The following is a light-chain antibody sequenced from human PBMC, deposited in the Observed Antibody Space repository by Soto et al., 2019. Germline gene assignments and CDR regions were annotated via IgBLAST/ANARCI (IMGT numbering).Light chain of an antibody. CDR2: EGS. CDR3: SSYAGSSTL. Sequence: QSALTQPASVSGSPGQSITISCTGTSSDVGSYNLVSWYQQHPGKAPKLMIYEGSKRPSGVSNRFSGSKSGNTASLTISGLQAEDEADYYCSSYAGSSTLFGTGTKLTVL. V-gene: IGLV2-23*03. CDR1: SSDVGSYNL. J-gene: IGLJ1*01.